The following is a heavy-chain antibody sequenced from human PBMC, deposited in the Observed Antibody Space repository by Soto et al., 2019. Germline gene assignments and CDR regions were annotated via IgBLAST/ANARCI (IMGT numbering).Heavy chain of an antibody. CDR1: GGSISSSSYY. CDR3: ARHPDYDFWSGYFYYYGMDV. J-gene: IGHJ6*02. CDR2: IYYSGST. D-gene: IGHD3-3*01. Sequence: PSETLSLTCTVSGGSISSSSYYWGWIRQPPGKGLEWIGSIYYSGSTYYNPSLKSRVTISVDTSKNQFSLKLSSVTAADTAVYYCARHPDYDFWSGYFYYYGMDVWGQGTTVTVSS. V-gene: IGHV4-39*01.